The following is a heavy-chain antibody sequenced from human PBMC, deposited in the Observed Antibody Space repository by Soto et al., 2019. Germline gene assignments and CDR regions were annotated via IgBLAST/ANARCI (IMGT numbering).Heavy chain of an antibody. D-gene: IGHD3-22*01. Sequence: GGSLRLSCAASGFTFSSYAMSWVRQAPGKGLEWVSAISGSGGSTYYADSVKGRFTISRDNSKNTLYLQMNSLRAEDTAVYYCAKVSSRRVYYDSSGYYYYGMDVWGQGTTVTVSS. CDR1: GFTFSSYA. J-gene: IGHJ6*02. CDR3: AKVSSRRVYYDSSGYYYYGMDV. CDR2: ISGSGGST. V-gene: IGHV3-23*01.